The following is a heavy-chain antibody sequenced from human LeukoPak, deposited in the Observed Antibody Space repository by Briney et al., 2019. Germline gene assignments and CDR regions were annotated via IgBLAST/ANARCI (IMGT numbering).Heavy chain of an antibody. Sequence: SETLSLTCTVSGGSISSYYWSWIRQPPGKGLEWIGYIYYSGSTNYNPSLKSRVTISVDTSKNQFSLKLSSVTAADTAVYYCARLCNDHDAFDIWGQGTMVTVSS. D-gene: IGHD1-1*01. V-gene: IGHV4-59*01. J-gene: IGHJ3*02. CDR1: GGSISSYY. CDR3: ARLCNDHDAFDI. CDR2: IYYSGST.